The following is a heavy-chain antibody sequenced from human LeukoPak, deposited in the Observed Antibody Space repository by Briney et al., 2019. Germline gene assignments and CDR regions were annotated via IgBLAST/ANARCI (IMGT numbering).Heavy chain of an antibody. Sequence: SETLSLTCTVSGGSISSYYWSWIRQPPGKGLEWIGSIYHSGSTYYNPSLNSRVNISVDTSKNQFSLRLSSVTAADTAVYYCARNVEMATIFLDLWGRGTLVTVSS. J-gene: IGHJ2*01. V-gene: IGHV4-59*08. CDR2: IYHSGST. D-gene: IGHD5-24*01. CDR1: GGSISSYY. CDR3: ARNVEMATIFLDL.